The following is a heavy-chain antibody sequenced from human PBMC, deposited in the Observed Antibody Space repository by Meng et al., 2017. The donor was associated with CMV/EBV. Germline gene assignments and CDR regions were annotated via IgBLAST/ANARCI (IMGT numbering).Heavy chain of an antibody. Sequence: QGRVAQSGAGVKKPGAPVKVSCKASGGTFSSYVISWVRQAPGQGLEWMGGIIPSCGTENYPQKYQGRVTIAADESTSTAYMELSSLRSEATAVYYCARVCGGSCFDYWGQGTLVTVSS. CDR3: ARVCGGSCFDY. CDR1: GGTFSSYV. V-gene: IGHV1-69*01. CDR2: IIPSCGTE. D-gene: IGHD2-15*01. J-gene: IGHJ4*02.